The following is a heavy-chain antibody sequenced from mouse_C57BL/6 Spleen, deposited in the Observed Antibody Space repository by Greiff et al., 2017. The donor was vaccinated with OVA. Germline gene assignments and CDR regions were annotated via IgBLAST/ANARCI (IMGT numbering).Heavy chain of an antibody. CDR1: GFTFSSYG. V-gene: IGHV5-6*01. J-gene: IGHJ3*01. Sequence: EVKLVESGGDLVKPGGSLKLSCAASGFTFSSYGMSWVRQTPDKRLEWVATISSGGSYTYYPDSVKGRFTISRDNAKNTLYLQMSSPKSEDTAMYYCARFYGNFGWFAYWGQGTLVTVSA. D-gene: IGHD2-1*01. CDR2: ISSGGSYT. CDR3: ARFYGNFGWFAY.